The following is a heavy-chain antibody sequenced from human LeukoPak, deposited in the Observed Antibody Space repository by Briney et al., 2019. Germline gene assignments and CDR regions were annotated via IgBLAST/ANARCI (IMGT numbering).Heavy chain of an antibody. D-gene: IGHD3-3*01. Sequence: SVKVSCKASGGTFSSYAISWVRQAPGQGLEWMGGIIPIFGTANYAQKFQGRVTITTDESTSTAYMELSSLRSEDTAVYYCASPTYYDFWSGSGAFDIWGQGTMVTVSS. J-gene: IGHJ3*02. CDR1: GGTFSSYA. V-gene: IGHV1-69*05. CDR3: ASPTYYDFWSGSGAFDI. CDR2: IIPIFGTA.